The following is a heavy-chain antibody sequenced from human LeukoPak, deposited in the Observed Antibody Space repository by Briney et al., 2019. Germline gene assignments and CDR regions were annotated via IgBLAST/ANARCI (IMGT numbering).Heavy chain of an antibody. J-gene: IGHJ4*02. Sequence: ASVKVSCKASGYTFTSYGISWVRQAPGQGLEWMGWINPNSGGTNYAQKFQGRVTMTRDTSISTAYMELSRLRSDDTAVYYCARETPTRHFDYWGQGTLVTVSS. CDR2: INPNSGGT. V-gene: IGHV1-2*02. CDR1: GYTFTSYG. D-gene: IGHD4-23*01. CDR3: ARETPTRHFDY.